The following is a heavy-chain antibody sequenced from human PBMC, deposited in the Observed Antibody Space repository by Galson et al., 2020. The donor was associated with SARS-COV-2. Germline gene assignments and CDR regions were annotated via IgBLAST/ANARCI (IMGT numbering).Heavy chain of an antibody. CDR1: GGSISSNNW. D-gene: IGHD2-15*01. Sequence: SETLSLTCVVSGGSISSNNWWSWVRQPPGKRLEWIGEIYHTGTTNDNPSLESRLIISVDKSKNQFSLRLTSATAADTAVDYCARDGAGVGGGTGALSSWGQGTLGTVSS. CDR3: ARDGAGVGGGTGALSS. V-gene: IGHV4-4*02. CDR2: IYHTGTT. J-gene: IGHJ5*02.